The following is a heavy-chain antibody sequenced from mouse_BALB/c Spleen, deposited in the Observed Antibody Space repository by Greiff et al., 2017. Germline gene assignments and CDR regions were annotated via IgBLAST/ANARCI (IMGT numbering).Heavy chain of an antibody. CDR1: GFNIKDTY. Sequence: EVKLMESGAELVKPGASVKLSCTASGFNIKDTYMHWVKQRPEQGLEWIGRIDPANGNTKYDPKFQGKATITADTSSNTAYLQLSSLTSEDTAVYYCASEITTWNAMDYWGQGTSVTVSS. D-gene: IGHD2-4*01. J-gene: IGHJ4*01. CDR3: ASEITTWNAMDY. V-gene: IGHV14-3*02. CDR2: IDPANGNT.